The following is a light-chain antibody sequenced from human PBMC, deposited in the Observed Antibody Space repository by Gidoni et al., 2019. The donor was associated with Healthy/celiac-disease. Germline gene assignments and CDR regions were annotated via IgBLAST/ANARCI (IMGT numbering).Light chain of an antibody. CDR2: GAS. CDR3: QQYNSWPLT. CDR1: QSVNSN. J-gene: IGKJ4*01. Sequence: EMVMTQSPATLSVSPGERATLSCRASQSVNSNLAWYQQKPGQAPRLLIYGASTRATGIPARFGGSGSGTEFTLTINSLQSEDFAFYYCQQYNSWPLTFGGGTKVEIK. V-gene: IGKV3D-15*01.